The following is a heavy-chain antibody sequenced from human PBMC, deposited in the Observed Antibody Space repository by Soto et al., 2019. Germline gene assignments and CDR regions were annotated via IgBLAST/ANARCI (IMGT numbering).Heavy chain of an antibody. D-gene: IGHD3-9*01. CDR1: GYTFTSYG. CDR3: ARVPRAAYYDILTGYPTYYYYYGMDV. V-gene: IGHV1-18*01. CDR2: ISAYNGNT. Sequence: ASVKVSCKASGYTFTSYGISWVRQAPGQGLEWMGWISAYNGNTNYAQKLQGRVTMTTDTSTSTAYMELRSLRSDDTAVYYCARVPRAAYYDILTGYPTYYYYYGMDVWGQGTTVTVSS. J-gene: IGHJ6*02.